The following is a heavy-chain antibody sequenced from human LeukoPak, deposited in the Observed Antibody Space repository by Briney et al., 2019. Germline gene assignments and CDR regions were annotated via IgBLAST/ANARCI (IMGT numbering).Heavy chain of an antibody. Sequence: PGGSLRLSCAASGFTFSSYAMSWVRQAPGKGLEWVSAISGSGGSTYYADSVKGRFTISRDNSKNTLYLQMNSLRAEDTAVYYCAKEDGLIVVVIATPGAFDIWGQGTMVTVSS. V-gene: IGHV3-23*01. CDR1: GFTFSSYA. D-gene: IGHD2-21*01. CDR3: AKEDGLIVVVIATPGAFDI. CDR2: ISGSGGST. J-gene: IGHJ3*02.